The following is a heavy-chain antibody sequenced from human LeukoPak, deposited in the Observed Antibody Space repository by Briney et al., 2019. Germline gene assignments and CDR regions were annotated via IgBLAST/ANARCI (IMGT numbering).Heavy chain of an antibody. V-gene: IGHV3-7*04. CDR3: ARGRAVDI. Sequence: GGSLRLSCVASGFTFTNNWMTWVRQVPGKGLEWVANIKPDDSEIYYVASVKGRFTISRDNAKNSVFLQMNSLRVEDTAIYYCARGRAVDIWGRGTMVTVSS. CDR1: GFTFTNNW. CDR2: IKPDDSEI. J-gene: IGHJ3*02.